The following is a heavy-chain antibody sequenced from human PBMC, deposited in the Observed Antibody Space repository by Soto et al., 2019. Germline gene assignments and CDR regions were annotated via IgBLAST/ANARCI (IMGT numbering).Heavy chain of an antibody. CDR2: MNPNSGDT. J-gene: IGHJ6*03. CDR3: ARGLKMLRVFGLKTYYYYYMDV. CDR1: GYTFTSYD. Sequence: QVHLVQSGAEVKKPGASVKVSCKASGYTFTSYDINWVRQVAGQGLVWMGWMNPNSGDTAYAQEFQGRVTMSTNTSISIAYMELSSLRPADTAVYYCARGLKMLRVFGLKTYYYYYMDVWGKGTTVTLSS. V-gene: IGHV1-8*01. D-gene: IGHD3-10*01.